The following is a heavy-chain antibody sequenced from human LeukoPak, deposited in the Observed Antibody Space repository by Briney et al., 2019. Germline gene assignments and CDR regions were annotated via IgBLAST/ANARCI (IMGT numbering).Heavy chain of an antibody. J-gene: IGHJ5*02. CDR3: ARDVHGDYGSGWFDP. CDR2: IMPLFGTA. V-gene: IGHV1-69*05. Sequence: SSVKVSCKTSGRTFNNSAISWVRQAPGQGLEWLGGIMPLFGTAGYAQKFQGRVTITKDESTRTVYLELTSLTSDDTAVYYCARDVHGDYGSGWFDPWGQGTLVSVSS. CDR1: GRTFNNSA. D-gene: IGHD4-17*01.